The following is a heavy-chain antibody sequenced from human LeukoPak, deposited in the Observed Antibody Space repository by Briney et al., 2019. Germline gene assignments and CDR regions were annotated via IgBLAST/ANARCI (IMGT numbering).Heavy chain of an antibody. CDR3: ARASRDYFYYGMDV. CDR1: GYTLTELS. Sequence: ASVKVSCKVSGYTLTELSMHWVRQAPGKGLEWMGGFDPEDGETIYAQKFQGRVTMTEDTSTDTAYMELSSLRSEDTAVYYCARASRDYFYYGMDVWGQGTTVTVSS. V-gene: IGHV1-24*01. CDR2: FDPEDGET. J-gene: IGHJ6*02.